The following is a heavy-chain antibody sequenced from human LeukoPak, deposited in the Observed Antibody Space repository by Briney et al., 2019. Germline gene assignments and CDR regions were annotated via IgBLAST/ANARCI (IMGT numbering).Heavy chain of an antibody. J-gene: IGHJ5*02. CDR2: IYYSGST. CDR3: ARQNRVFAGDWFDP. CDR1: GGSISSSSYY. V-gene: IGHV4-39*01. D-gene: IGHD3-3*01. Sequence: SETQSLTCTVSGGSISSSSYYWGWIRQPPGKGLEWIGSIYYSGSTYYNPSLKSRVTISVDTSKNQFSLKLSSVTAADTAVYYCARQNRVFAGDWFDPWGQGTLVTVSS.